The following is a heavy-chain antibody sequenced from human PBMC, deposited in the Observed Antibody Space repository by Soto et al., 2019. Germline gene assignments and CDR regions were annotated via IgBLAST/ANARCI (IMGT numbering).Heavy chain of an antibody. CDR3: ARETMGLPVRMDV. J-gene: IGHJ6*02. D-gene: IGHD3-10*01. Sequence: QVQLVESGGGVVQPGRSLRLSCAASGFTFSSYGMHWVRQAPGKGLEWVAVIWYDGSNKYYADSVKGRFTISRDNSKNTLYLQMNSLRAEDTAVYYCARETMGLPVRMDVWGQGTTVTVSS. V-gene: IGHV3-33*01. CDR1: GFTFSSYG. CDR2: IWYDGSNK.